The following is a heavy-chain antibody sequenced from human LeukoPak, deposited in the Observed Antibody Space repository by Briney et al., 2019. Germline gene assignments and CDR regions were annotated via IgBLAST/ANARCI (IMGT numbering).Heavy chain of an antibody. CDR3: AKAAMVRGVPDN. J-gene: IGHJ4*02. V-gene: IGHV3-23*01. D-gene: IGHD3-10*01. CDR2: ISGSGDST. CDR1: GFTFSSYA. Sequence: GGSLRLSCAASGFTFSSYAMTWVRQAPGKGLEWVSTISGSGDSTYYADSVKGRFTISRDNSKNTLFLQMNSLRAEDTALYYCAKAAMVRGVPDNWGQGTLVTVSS.